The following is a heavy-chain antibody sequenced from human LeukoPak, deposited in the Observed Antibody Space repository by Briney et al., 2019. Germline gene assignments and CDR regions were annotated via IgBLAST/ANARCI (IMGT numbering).Heavy chain of an antibody. J-gene: IGHJ4*02. Sequence: PSETLSLTCTVSGGSISSYYWSWIRQPPGKGLEWIGYIYYSGSTNYNPSLESRVTISVDTSKNQFSLKLSSVTAADTAVYYCARNPRGDYDFDYWGQGTLVTVSS. CDR3: ARNPRGDYDFDY. CDR2: IYYSGST. V-gene: IGHV4-59*01. D-gene: IGHD3-3*01. CDR1: GGSISSYY.